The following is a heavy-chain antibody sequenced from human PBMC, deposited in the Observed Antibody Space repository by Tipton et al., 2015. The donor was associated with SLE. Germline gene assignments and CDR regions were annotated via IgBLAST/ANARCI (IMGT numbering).Heavy chain of an antibody. CDR1: GGSISNYY. J-gene: IGHJ4*02. CDR2: IHNSGRT. Sequence: TLSLTCTVSGGSISNYYWSWIRQPPGKGLEWIGYIHNSGRTNYHPSLKSRVTMSVDTPKNQFSLKLTSVTAGDTAVYYCARQWAQGWSGTYFDSWGQGTRVTVSS. D-gene: IGHD3-3*01. V-gene: IGHV4-59*01. CDR3: ARQWAQGWSGTYFDS.